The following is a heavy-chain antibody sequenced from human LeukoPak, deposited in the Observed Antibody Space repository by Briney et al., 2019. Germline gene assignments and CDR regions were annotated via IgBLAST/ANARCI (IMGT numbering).Heavy chain of an antibody. D-gene: IGHD3-22*01. J-gene: IGHJ4*02. CDR1: GGTFSSYA. CDR3: ARANYYDSSGYFLFDY. CDR2: IIPIFGTA. Sequence: VASVKVSCKASGGTFSSYAICWVRQAPGQGLEWMGGIIPIFGTANYAQKFQGRVTITTDESTSTAYMELSSLRSEDTAVYYCARANYYDSSGYFLFDYWGQGTLVTVSS. V-gene: IGHV1-69*05.